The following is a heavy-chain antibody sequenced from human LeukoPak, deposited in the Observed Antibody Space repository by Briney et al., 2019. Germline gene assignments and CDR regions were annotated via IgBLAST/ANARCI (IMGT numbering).Heavy chain of an antibody. J-gene: IGHJ6*02. CDR2: IYPGDSDT. CDR3: ARQGSSGFHPSYGMDV. Sequence: GESLKISCKGSGYSFTSYWIGWVRQMPGKGLEWMGIIYPGDSDTRYSPSFQGQVTISADKSISTAYLQWSSLKASDTAMYYCARQGSSGFHPSYGMDVWGQGTTVTVSS. D-gene: IGHD3-22*01. V-gene: IGHV5-51*01. CDR1: GYSFTSYW.